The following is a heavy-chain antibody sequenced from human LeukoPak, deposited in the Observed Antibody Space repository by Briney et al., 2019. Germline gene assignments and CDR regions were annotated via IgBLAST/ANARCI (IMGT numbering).Heavy chain of an antibody. CDR3: ARGRGTVTRYYYYYYYMDV. J-gene: IGHJ6*03. V-gene: IGHV4-39*07. D-gene: IGHD4-17*01. CDR2: IYYSRST. CDR1: GGSISSSSYY. Sequence: SETLSLTCTVSGGSISSSSYYWRWTRQPPGKGLEWIGSIYYSRSTCYNPSLKSRVNISVDTSKNQFSLKLSSVTAADTAVYYCARGRGTVTRYYYYYYYMDVWGKGTTVTVSS.